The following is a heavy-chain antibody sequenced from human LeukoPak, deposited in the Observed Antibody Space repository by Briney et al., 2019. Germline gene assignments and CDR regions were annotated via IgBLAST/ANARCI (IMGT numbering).Heavy chain of an antibody. J-gene: IGHJ4*02. V-gene: IGHV1-69*05. CDR1: GGTFSSYA. D-gene: IGHD5-18*01. Sequence: RASVKVSCKASGGTFSSYAISWVRQAPGQGFEWMGGIIPIFGTANYAQKFQGRVTITTDESTSTAYMELSSLRSEDTAVYYCARGNTAMAIDYWGQGTLVTVSS. CDR3: ARGNTAMAIDY. CDR2: IIPIFGTA.